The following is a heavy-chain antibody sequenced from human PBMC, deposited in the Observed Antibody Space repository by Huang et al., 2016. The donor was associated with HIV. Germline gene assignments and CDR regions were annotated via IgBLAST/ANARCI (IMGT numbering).Heavy chain of an antibody. Sequence: EVQLVESGGGLVQPGGSLRLSCAASGFSFSSSWMHWVRQAPGKGLVWVSRINSAGSSTSYAESVKGRFTISRDNAKNTLYLQMNSLRAEDTAVYYCARDPRIQSWLNFFDYWGQGTLVSVSS. CDR3: ARDPRIQSWLNFFDY. CDR2: INSAGSST. J-gene: IGHJ4*02. D-gene: IGHD3-22*01. CDR1: GFSFSSSW. V-gene: IGHV3-74*01.